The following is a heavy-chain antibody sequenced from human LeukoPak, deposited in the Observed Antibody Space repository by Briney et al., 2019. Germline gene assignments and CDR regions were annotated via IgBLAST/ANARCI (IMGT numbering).Heavy chain of an antibody. J-gene: IGHJ2*01. CDR3: ARSRTGGGYYYWYFDL. Sequence: PSETLSLTCTVSGGSISSYYWSWIRQPPGKGLEWIGYIYYSGSTNYNPSLKSRVTISVDTSKNQFSLKLSSVTAADTAVYYCARSRTGGGYYYWYFDLWGRGTLVTVSS. CDR1: GGSISSYY. V-gene: IGHV4-59*01. D-gene: IGHD3-22*01. CDR2: IYYSGST.